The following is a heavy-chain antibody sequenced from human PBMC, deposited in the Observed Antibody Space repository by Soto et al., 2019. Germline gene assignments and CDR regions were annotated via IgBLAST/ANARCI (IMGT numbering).Heavy chain of an antibody. D-gene: IGHD3-3*01. CDR3: ARARSYYDFWSGYHYYYYMDV. Sequence: QVQLVQSGAEVKKPGASVKVSCKASGYTFTSYGISWVRQAPGQGLEWMGWISAYNGNTNYAQKLQGRVTMTTDTSTSTAYMELRSVRSDDTAVYYCARARSYYDFWSGYHYYYYMDVWGKGTTVTVSS. CDR2: ISAYNGNT. V-gene: IGHV1-18*01. J-gene: IGHJ6*03. CDR1: GYTFTSYG.